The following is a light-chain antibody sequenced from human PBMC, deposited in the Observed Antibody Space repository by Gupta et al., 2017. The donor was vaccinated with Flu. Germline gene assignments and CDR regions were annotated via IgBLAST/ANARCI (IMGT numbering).Light chain of an antibody. J-gene: IGKJ1*01. CDR3: QQYDYNSWT. CDR1: QGISTY. CDR2: AAS. V-gene: IGKV1-8*01. Sequence: AIRMTQSPSSFSASTGDRVTITCRASQGISTYLAWYQQKPGKAPKLLIYAASTLQSGVPSRFSGSGSGTDFTLTISCLQSEDFATYYCQQYDYNSWTFGQGTMVEIK.